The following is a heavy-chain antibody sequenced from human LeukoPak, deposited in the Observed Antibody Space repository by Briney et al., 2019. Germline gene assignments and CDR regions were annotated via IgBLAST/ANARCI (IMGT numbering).Heavy chain of an antibody. CDR2: IYSGGTT. D-gene: IGHD4-23*01. CDR3: TTSPAVAS. J-gene: IGHJ5*02. V-gene: IGHV3-53*01. CDR1: GFTVSNNY. Sequence: GESLRLSCAASGFTVSNNYMTWVRQAPGKGLEWVSLIYSGGTTFYTDSVKGRFTISRDSSKNTLYLQMNNSKAEDTAVYYCTTSPAVASWGQGTLVTVSS.